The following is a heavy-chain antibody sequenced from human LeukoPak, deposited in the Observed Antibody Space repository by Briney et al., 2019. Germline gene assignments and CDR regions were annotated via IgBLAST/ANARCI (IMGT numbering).Heavy chain of an antibody. Sequence: ASVKVSCKASGGTFSSYAISWVRQAPGQGLEWMGGIIPIFGTANYAQKFQGRVTIIADESTSTAYMELSSLRSEDTAVYYCASVTMVRGAFDYWGQGTLVTVSS. CDR3: ASVTMVRGAFDY. CDR2: IIPIFGTA. V-gene: IGHV1-69*01. J-gene: IGHJ4*02. D-gene: IGHD3-10*01. CDR1: GGTFSSYA.